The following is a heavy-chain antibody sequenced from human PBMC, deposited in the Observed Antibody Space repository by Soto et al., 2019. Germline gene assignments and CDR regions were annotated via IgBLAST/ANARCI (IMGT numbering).Heavy chain of an antibody. CDR2: IIPIFGTA. Sequence: SVKVSCKASGGTFSSYAISWVRQAPGQGLEWMGGIIPIFGTANYAQKFQGRVTITADKSTSTAYMELSSLRSEDTAVYYCARDGINMVRGVAYYYYGMDVWGQGTTVTVSS. V-gene: IGHV1-69*06. D-gene: IGHD3-10*01. CDR1: GGTFSSYA. J-gene: IGHJ6*02. CDR3: ARDGINMVRGVAYYYYGMDV.